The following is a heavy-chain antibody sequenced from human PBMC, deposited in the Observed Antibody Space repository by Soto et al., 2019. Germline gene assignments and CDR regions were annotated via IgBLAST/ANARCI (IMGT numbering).Heavy chain of an antibody. Sequence: QLQLVESGGGVVQPGRSLRLSCAASGFTFSNYGMHWLRQTPVTGLEWVAVIWYDGSNKHYADSVKGLFTISRDNSKNKLYLDVTSLPVEDTAVYYCARGGVVAANFDYWGQGTLVTVSS. CDR3: ARGGVVAANFDY. V-gene: IGHV3-33*01. J-gene: IGHJ4*02. CDR1: GFTFSNYG. D-gene: IGHD2-15*01. CDR2: IWYDGSNK.